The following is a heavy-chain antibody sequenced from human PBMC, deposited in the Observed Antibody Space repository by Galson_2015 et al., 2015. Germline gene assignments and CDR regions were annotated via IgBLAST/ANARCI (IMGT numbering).Heavy chain of an antibody. CDR1: GGSISSSSYY. V-gene: IGHV4-39*01. D-gene: IGHD6-19*01. Sequence: SETLSLTCPVSGGSISSSSYYWGWLRQPPGKGLDWIGSISYSGSTYYNPSLKSRLTVSGDTSKNHFSLRLNSATAADTAVYYCASHTSGWYLGYWGQGTLVTVSS. J-gene: IGHJ4*02. CDR3: ASHTSGWYLGY. CDR2: ISYSGST.